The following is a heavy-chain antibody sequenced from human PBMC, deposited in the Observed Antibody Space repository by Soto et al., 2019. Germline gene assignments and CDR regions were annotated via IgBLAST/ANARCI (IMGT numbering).Heavy chain of an antibody. CDR2: MFDSGST. D-gene: IGHD3-10*01. J-gene: IGHJ6*02. CDR1: GGSVSSGRYY. Sequence: QVQLQESGPGLVKASETLSLICIVSGGSVSSGRYYWSWIRQPPGKVLEWIGYMFDSGSTNYNPSLKSRVTIAVDTSKNQFSLKLSSVTAADTAVYYCARAYYYGSWRGRSMDVWGQGTTVTVSS. V-gene: IGHV4-61*01. CDR3: ARAYYYGSWRGRSMDV.